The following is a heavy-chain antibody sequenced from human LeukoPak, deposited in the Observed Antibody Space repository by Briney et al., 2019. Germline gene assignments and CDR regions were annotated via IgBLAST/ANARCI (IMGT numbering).Heavy chain of an antibody. Sequence: SETLSLTCTVSGGSISSFYWSWIRQPPGKGLEWVGYISYSGSTNYNPSLKSRVTISVDTSKNQFSLKLSSVTAADTAIYYCARDGRAGSLFAYWGQGTLVTVSS. CDR1: GGSISSFY. D-gene: IGHD6-19*01. CDR3: ARDGRAGSLFAY. CDR2: ISYSGST. V-gene: IGHV4-59*01. J-gene: IGHJ4*02.